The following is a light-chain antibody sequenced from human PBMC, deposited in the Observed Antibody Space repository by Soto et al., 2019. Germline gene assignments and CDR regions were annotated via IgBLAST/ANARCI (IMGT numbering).Light chain of an antibody. J-gene: IGKJ2*01. Sequence: DVQMTQSPSSLSAFVGDRVTITCRASQGIAPYLAWFQQKPGKVPKLLIYATSTLQSGVPSRFSGSGSGTDFTLTISSLQPDDFATYYCQQYNSYLTFGQGTKVDIK. CDR3: QQYNSYLT. CDR2: ATS. CDR1: QGIAPY. V-gene: IGKV1-27*01.